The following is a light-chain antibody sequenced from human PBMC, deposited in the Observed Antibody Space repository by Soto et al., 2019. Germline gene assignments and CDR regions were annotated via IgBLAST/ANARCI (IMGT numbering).Light chain of an antibody. Sequence: QSALTQPPSASGSPGQSVTISCTGTSSDVGGYNYVSWYQQHPGKAPKLMIYEVSKRPSGVPDRFSGSMSGNTGSLTVSGLQAEYEADYYCSSYAGSNNFGVVFGGGTKLTVL. CDR2: EVS. CDR3: SSYAGSNNFGVV. V-gene: IGLV2-8*01. CDR1: SSDVGGYNY. J-gene: IGLJ2*01.